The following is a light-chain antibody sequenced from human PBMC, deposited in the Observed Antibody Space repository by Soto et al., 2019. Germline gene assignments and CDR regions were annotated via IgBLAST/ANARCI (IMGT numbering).Light chain of an antibody. Sequence: DIVMTQSPATLSVSPGERATLSCRASQSVSTDLAWYQQKHGQAPRLLVHGASTRATGIPARFSGSGSGTEFSLTISSLQSEDFAVYYCQQHNDWPWTFGQGTKVEIK. CDR2: GAS. V-gene: IGKV3-15*01. CDR3: QQHNDWPWT. CDR1: QSVSTD. J-gene: IGKJ1*01.